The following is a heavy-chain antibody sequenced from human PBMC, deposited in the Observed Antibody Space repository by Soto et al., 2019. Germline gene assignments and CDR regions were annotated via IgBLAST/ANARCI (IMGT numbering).Heavy chain of an antibody. CDR3: AKAGANTSTWHSNWFDP. CDR1: GFSFDNYI. Sequence: EVQLLESGGALVPPGGSLRLSCAASGFSFDNYIMNWVRQAPGKGLEWVSGISDAGGSTDYADSVKGRFTISRDNSKNTLFLQMNRLRADDTAMYYCAKAGANTSTWHSNWFDPWGQGTLVTLSS. CDR2: ISDAGGST. J-gene: IGHJ5*02. D-gene: IGHD6-13*01. V-gene: IGHV3-23*01.